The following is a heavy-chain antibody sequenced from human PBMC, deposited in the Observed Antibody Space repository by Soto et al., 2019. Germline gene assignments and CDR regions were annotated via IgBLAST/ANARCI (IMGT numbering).Heavy chain of an antibody. J-gene: IGHJ6*03. CDR3: AGYCSGGSCFTGYYYYMDV. CDR1: GGTFSNYS. Sequence: VCRAAFGGTFSNYSMRRVLQTKGKGLEWVSSISRSTSYIFYADSVKGRFTISRDNAKNSLYLQMNSLRAEDTAVYYCAGYCSGGSCFTGYYYYMDVWGKGTTVTVSS. D-gene: IGHD2-15*01. CDR2: ISRSTSYI. V-gene: IGHV3-21*01.